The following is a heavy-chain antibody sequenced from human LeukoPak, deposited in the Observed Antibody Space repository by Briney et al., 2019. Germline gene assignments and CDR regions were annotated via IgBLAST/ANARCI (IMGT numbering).Heavy chain of an antibody. CDR2: IYSGGST. V-gene: IGHV3-53*01. CDR1: GFTFSNFA. Sequence: GGSLRLSCAVSGFTFSNFAMSWVRQAPGKGLEWVSVIYSGGSTYHADSVKGRFTISRDNSKNTLYLQMNSLRAEDTAVYYCASRRDGYNYFDYWGQGTLVTVSS. CDR3: ASRRDGYNYFDY. J-gene: IGHJ4*02. D-gene: IGHD5-24*01.